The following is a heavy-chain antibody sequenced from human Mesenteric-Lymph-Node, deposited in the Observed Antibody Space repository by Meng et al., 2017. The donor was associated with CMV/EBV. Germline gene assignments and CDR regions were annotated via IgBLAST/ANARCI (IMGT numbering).Heavy chain of an antibody. Sequence: GESLKISCAASGFTFSSYAMSWVRQAPGKGLEWVSAISGSGGTTYNADSVKGRFTVSRDNAKNSLFLQMNSLRAEDTAVYYCARDDRIWSGYYPGYYFGMDVWGQGTTVTVSS. J-gene: IGHJ6*02. CDR3: ARDDRIWSGYYPGYYFGMDV. D-gene: IGHD3-3*01. V-gene: IGHV3-23*01. CDR2: ISGSGGTT. CDR1: GFTFSSYA.